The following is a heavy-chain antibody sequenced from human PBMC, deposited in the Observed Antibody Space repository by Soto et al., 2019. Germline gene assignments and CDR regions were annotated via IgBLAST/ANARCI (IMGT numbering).Heavy chain of an antibody. D-gene: IGHD6-13*01. Sequence: QVQLVESGGGLVKPGGYLRLSCAASGFTFSDYYMNWIRQAPGKGPEWVSYISSSSSYTKYADSVKGRFIVSRDNAKNSLYMRMNGLRAEDTAVYYCARDLRDISAAGISANWYFDLWGRGTLVTVSS. J-gene: IGHJ2*01. CDR3: ARDLRDISAAGISANWYFDL. CDR2: ISSSSSYT. V-gene: IGHV3-11*06. CDR1: GFTFSDYY.